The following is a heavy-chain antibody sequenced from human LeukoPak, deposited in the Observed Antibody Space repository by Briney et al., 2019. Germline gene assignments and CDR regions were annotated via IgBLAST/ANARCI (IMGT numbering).Heavy chain of an antibody. CDR1: GYIFSNYA. D-gene: IGHD6-25*01. V-gene: IGHV3-23*01. J-gene: IGHJ4*02. CDR3: AKGSAAGRPYYFDY. CDR2: IDSTGAYT. Sequence: GGSLRLSCAASGYIFSNYAMSWVRQAPGKGLEWVSAIDSTGAYTRYADSVKGRFTISKDSSKTILYLQMNSLRAEDAAVYFCAKGSAAGRPYYFDYWGQGTLVTVSS.